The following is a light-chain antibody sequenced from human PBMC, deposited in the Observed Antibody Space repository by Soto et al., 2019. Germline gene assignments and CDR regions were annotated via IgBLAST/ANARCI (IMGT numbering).Light chain of an antibody. CDR3: ATWDDSLSTVV. J-gene: IGLJ2*01. CDR2: TND. CDR1: SSNIGSNY. Sequence: QSVLTQPPSASETPGQRVTISCSGSSSNIGSNYVSWYQYLPGTAPKLLIYTNDQRPSGVPDRFSASKSGTSASLAISGLRSEDEAVYYCATWDDSLSTVVFGGGTKVTVL. V-gene: IGLV1-47*01.